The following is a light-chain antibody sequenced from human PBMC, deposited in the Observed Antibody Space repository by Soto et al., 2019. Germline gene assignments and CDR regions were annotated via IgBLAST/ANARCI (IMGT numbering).Light chain of an antibody. CDR3: QQYGSSPGT. Sequence: IVLTQSLGTQSFPXGERATLWCRASKSVSSRYLAWYQQKPPHXPRLFXYGASSRATGSPHSFSGSGSATAFTPPISRLEPEDFAVYYCQQYGSSPGTFGQGTKVDIK. CDR1: KSVSSRY. CDR2: GAS. V-gene: IGKV3-20*01. J-gene: IGKJ1*01.